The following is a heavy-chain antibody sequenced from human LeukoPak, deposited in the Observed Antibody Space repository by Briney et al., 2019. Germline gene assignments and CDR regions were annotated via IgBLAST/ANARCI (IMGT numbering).Heavy chain of an antibody. CDR1: GYTFTGYY. CDR2: INPNSGGT. Sequence: ASVKVSCKASGYTFTGYYMHWVRQAPGQGLGWMGWINPNSGGTNYAQKFQGRVTMTRDTSISTAYMELSRLRSDDTAVYYCASQISTNYYYGMDVWGQGTTVTVSS. CDR3: ASQISTNYYYGMDV. V-gene: IGHV1-2*02. J-gene: IGHJ6*02.